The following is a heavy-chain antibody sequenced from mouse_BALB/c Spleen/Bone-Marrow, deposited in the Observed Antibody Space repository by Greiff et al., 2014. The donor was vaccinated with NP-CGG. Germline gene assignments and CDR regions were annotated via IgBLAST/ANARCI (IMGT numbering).Heavy chain of an antibody. D-gene: IGHD2-4*01. J-gene: IGHJ4*01. CDR2: LNPSSGYT. V-gene: IGHV1-4*02. CDR3: VRENYDYDGDAMDY. CDR1: GYTFTYYT. Sequence: VQLVESAAELARPGASVKMSCKTSGYTFTYYTMHWVKQRPGQGLEWIGYLNPSSGYTDYNQKFKDKTTLTTDKSSSTAYLQLSSLTSEDSAVYYCVRENYDYDGDAMDYWGQGTSVTVSS.